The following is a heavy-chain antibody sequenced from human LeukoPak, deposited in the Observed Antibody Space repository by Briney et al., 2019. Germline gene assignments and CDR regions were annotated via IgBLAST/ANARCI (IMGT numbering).Heavy chain of an antibody. Sequence: GSLRLSCAASGFTFSSYAMSWVRLAPGKGLEWVAVISYDGSNKYYADSVKGRFTISRDNSKNTLYLQMNSLRAEDTAVYYCARARGGYSYGSYFDYWGQGTLVTVSS. CDR2: ISYDGSNK. CDR1: GFTFSSYA. D-gene: IGHD5-18*01. CDR3: ARARGGYSYGSYFDY. J-gene: IGHJ4*02. V-gene: IGHV3-30-3*01.